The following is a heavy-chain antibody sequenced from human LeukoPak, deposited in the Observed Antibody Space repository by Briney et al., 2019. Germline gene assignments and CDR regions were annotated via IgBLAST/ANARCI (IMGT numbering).Heavy chain of an antibody. CDR1: GFTFSSYA. CDR3: TTPGGSGWHPLDY. D-gene: IGHD6-19*01. Sequence: PGGSLRLSCAASGFTFSSYAMHWVRQAPDKGLEWVALISYDGSDKYYADSVKGRFTMSRDNSKNTLYLQMNSLRAEDTAVYYCTTPGGSGWHPLDYWGQGTLVTVSS. J-gene: IGHJ4*02. CDR2: ISYDGSDK. V-gene: IGHV3-30*03.